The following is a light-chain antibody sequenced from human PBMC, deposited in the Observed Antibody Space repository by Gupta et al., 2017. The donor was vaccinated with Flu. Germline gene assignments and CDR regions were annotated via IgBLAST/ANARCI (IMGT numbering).Light chain of an antibody. CDR3: QQYGSSPRS. CDR1: QSVSSSY. CDR2: GAS. J-gene: IGKJ2*03. Sequence: DIALTQSPGTLSLSPGERATLSCRASQSVSSSYLAWYQQKPGQAPRLLIYGASSRATGIPDRFSGSGSGTDFTLTISRLEPEDFAVYYCQQYGSSPRSFGQGTKLEIK. V-gene: IGKV3-20*01.